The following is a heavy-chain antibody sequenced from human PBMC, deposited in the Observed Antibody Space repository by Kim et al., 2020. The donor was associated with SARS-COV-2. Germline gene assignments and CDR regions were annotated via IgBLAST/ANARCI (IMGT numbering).Heavy chain of an antibody. Sequence: GGSLRLSCAASGFTFSRYAMSWVRQAPGKGREWVSAISAAVNTYYAASVSGRLTISRDASKNTLYLQMNTLRVDDTAAYYCVRDQWGVGYWDFVLWGRG. CDR3: VRDQWGVGYWDFVL. J-gene: IGHJ2*01. CDR1: GFTFSRYA. V-gene: IGHV3-23*01. D-gene: IGHD1-26*01. CDR2: ISAAVNT.